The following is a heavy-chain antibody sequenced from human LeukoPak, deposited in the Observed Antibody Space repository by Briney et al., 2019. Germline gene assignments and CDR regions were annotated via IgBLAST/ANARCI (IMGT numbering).Heavy chain of an antibody. V-gene: IGHV3-23*01. CDR2: ISGSGGNT. J-gene: IGHJ3*02. CDR1: GFTFSSYG. Sequence: GGSLRLSCAASGFTFSSYGMNWVRQAPGKGLEWVSVISGSGGNTYYADSVKGRFTISRDNSKNTLYLQMNSLRAEDTAVYYCAKTGYHAFDIWGQGTMVTVSS. D-gene: IGHD3-9*01. CDR3: AKTGYHAFDI.